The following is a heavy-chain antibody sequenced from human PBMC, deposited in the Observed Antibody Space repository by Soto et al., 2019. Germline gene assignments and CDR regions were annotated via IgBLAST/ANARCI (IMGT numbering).Heavy chain of an antibody. CDR1: GFTFDDYT. Sequence: EVQLVESGGVVVQPGGSLRLSCAASGFTFDDYTMHWVRQAPGKGLEWVSLISWDGGSTYYADSVKGRFTISRDNSKNALYLQMNSLRTEDTALYYCAKDIRLNGDRNYYYGMDVRGQGTTVTVSS. D-gene: IGHD7-27*01. J-gene: IGHJ6*02. CDR2: ISWDGGST. CDR3: AKDIRLNGDRNYYYGMDV. V-gene: IGHV3-43*01.